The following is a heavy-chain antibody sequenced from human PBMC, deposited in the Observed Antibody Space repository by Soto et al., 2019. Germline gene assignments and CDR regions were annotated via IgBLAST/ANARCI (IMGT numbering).Heavy chain of an antibody. J-gene: IGHJ4*02. Sequence: QLQLQESGPGLVKPSETLSLTCTVSGGSISSSSYYWGWIRQPPGKGLEWIGSIYYSGSTYYNPSLKSRVTISGETSKNQFSLKLSSVTAADTAVYYCAGHGGGYDILTELDYWGQGTLVTVSS. V-gene: IGHV4-39*01. CDR2: IYYSGST. CDR3: AGHGGGYDILTELDY. CDR1: GGSISSSSYY. D-gene: IGHD3-9*01.